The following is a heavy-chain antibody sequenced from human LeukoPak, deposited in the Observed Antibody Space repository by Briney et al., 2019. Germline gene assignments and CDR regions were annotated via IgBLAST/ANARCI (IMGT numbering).Heavy chain of an antibody. CDR1: DFPFSGYG. J-gene: IGHJ4*02. CDR3: AREAIGDYGIFFDY. Sequence: GGSLRLSCATFDFPFSGYGMHWVRQAPGKGLEWVAFISDGGTKEEYAESLRGRFTISRDNAKNSLYLQMNSLRAEDTAVYYCAREAIGDYGIFFDYWGQGTLVTVSS. CDR2: ISDGGTKE. V-gene: IGHV3-30*03. D-gene: IGHD4-17*01.